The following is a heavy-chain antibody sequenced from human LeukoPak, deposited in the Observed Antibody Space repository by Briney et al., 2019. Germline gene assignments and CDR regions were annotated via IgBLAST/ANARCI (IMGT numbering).Heavy chain of an antibody. CDR2: IHYSRIT. CDR3: ARGNSGSSSLFFDY. Sequence: NPSETLSLTCTVSGGSISSSTYYWGWIRQPPGKGLEWIGSIHYSRITYYNPSLKSRVTISVDTSKNQFSLQLNSVTAADTAVYYCARGNSGSSSLFFDYWGQGTLVTVSS. V-gene: IGHV4-39*01. CDR1: GGSISSSTYY. D-gene: IGHD5-12*01. J-gene: IGHJ4*02.